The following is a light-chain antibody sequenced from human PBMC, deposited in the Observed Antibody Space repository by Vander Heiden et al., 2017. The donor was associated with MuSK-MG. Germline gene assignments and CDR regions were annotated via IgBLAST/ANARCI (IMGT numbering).Light chain of an antibody. CDR1: QSLSSRY. CDR2: GAS. Sequence: IVLTQSPGTLSLSPGERATLSCRGSQSLSSRYFAGYQQKPGQAPRLLIYGASRSATGIKDRSSGSGSGTDFTLAARRMEAEDFVVNDGPPKITFGGGTKVEIK. CDR3: PPKIT. J-gene: IGKJ4*01. V-gene: IGKV3-20*01.